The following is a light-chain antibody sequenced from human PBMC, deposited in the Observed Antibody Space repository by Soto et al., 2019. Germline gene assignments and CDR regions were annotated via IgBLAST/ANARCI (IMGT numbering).Light chain of an antibody. V-gene: IGLV1-44*01. J-gene: IGLJ3*02. CDR3: AAWGDNLNGWV. Sequence: QSVLTQPPSASGTPGQRVTISCSGSSSNIGNNAVNWYQQFPGTAPKLLIYDNIQWPSGVPDRFSGSKSDTSASLAISGLQSEDEADYYCAAWGDNLNGWVFGGGTKLTVL. CDR1: SSNIGNNA. CDR2: DNI.